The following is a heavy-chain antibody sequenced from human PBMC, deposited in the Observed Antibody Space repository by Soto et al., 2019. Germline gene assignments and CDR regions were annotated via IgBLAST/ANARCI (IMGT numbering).Heavy chain of an antibody. J-gene: IGHJ4*02. Sequence: SETLSLTCTVSGGSISSYYWSWIRQPPGKGLEWIGYIYYSGSTNYNPSLKSRVTISVDTSKNQSSLKLSSVTAADTAVYYCARHGVRGYYDILTGYYSLDYWGQGTLVTVSS. V-gene: IGHV4-59*08. CDR3: ARHGVRGYYDILTGYYSLDY. D-gene: IGHD3-9*01. CDR2: IYYSGST. CDR1: GGSISSYY.